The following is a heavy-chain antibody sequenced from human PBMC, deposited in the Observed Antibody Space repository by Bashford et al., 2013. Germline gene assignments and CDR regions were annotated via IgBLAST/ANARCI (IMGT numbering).Heavy chain of an antibody. J-gene: IGHJ6*03. CDR2: MNPNSGNT. Sequence: ASVKVSCKASGYTFINYDINWVRQATGQGLEWMGWMNPNSGNTGYALKFQGRVTMTRNTSISTAYMELGGLRSDDTAVYYCATTRLQLRRGKTFQYYYMDVWGKGTTVTVSS. D-gene: IGHD1-1*01. CDR1: GYTFINYD. V-gene: IGHV1-8*01. CDR3: ATTRLQLRRGKTFQYYYMDV.